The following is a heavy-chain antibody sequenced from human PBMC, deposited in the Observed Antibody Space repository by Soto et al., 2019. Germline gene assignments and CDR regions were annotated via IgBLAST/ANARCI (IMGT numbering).Heavy chain of an antibody. J-gene: IGHJ3*02. CDR1: GFTFSNAW. V-gene: IGHV3-15*01. Sequence: GGSLRLSCAASGFTFSNAWMSWVRRAPGKGLEWVGRIKSKTDGGTTDYAAPVKGRFTISRDDSKNTLYLQMNSLKTEDTAVYYCTTFMIVVVITGLYDFDIWGQGTMVTVSS. D-gene: IGHD3-22*01. CDR2: IKSKTDGGTT. CDR3: TTFMIVVVITGLYDFDI.